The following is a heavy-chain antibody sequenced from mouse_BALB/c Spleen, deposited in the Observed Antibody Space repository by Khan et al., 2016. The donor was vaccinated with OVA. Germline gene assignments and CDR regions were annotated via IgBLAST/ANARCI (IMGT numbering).Heavy chain of an antibody. Sequence: QVQLQQSGPGLVAPSQSLSITCTVSGFSLTTYGVHWVRQPPGKGLEWLVVIWSDGSTNYNSVLKSRLSISTDNSKSQAFLKMNSLHTDDTAMYCLARWFCGYSSLYAIDYWGQGTSVTVSS. V-gene: IGHV2-6*02. CDR3: ARWFCGYSSLYAIDY. D-gene: IGHD2-2*01. J-gene: IGHJ4*01. CDR2: IWSDGST. CDR1: GFSLTTYG.